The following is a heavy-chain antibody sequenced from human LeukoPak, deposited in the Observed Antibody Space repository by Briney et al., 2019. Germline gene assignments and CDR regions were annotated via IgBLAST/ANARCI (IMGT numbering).Heavy chain of an antibody. J-gene: IGHJ4*02. D-gene: IGHD3-22*01. CDR1: GGSIGSGGYY. V-gene: IGHV4-31*03. CDR3: ARTRRSYYDSSGYYQRPYNYFDY. CDR2: IYYSGST. Sequence: SETLSLTCTVSGGSIGSGGYYWSWIRQHPGKGLEWIGYIYYSGSTYYNPSLKSRVSISVDTSKNQFSLKLRSVTAADTAVYYCARTRRSYYDSSGYYQRPYNYFDYWGQGTLVTVSS.